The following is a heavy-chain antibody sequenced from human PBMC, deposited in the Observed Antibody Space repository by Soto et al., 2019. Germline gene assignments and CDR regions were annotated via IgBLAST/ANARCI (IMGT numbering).Heavy chain of an antibody. CDR1: GFTFISYA. J-gene: IGHJ5*02. CDR3: AKGTVLRYFDWFSWFDP. V-gene: IGHV3-23*01. Sequence: GGSLRLSCAASGFTFISYAMSWVRQAPGKGLEWVSAISGSGGSTYYADSVKGRFTISRDNSKNTLYLQMNSLRAEDTAVYYCAKGTVLRYFDWFSWFDPWGQGTLVTVSS. D-gene: IGHD3-9*01. CDR2: ISGSGGST.